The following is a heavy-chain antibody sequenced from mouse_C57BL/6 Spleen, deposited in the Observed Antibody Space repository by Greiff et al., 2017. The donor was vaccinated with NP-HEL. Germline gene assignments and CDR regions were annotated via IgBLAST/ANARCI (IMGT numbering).Heavy chain of an antibody. CDR3: ARRGYGSSGAMDY. J-gene: IGHJ4*01. V-gene: IGHV5-15*04. CDR2: ISNLAYSI. CDR1: GFTFSDYG. Sequence: EVKVVESGGGLVQPGGSLKLSCAASGFTFSDYGMAWVRQAPRRGPEWVAFISNLAYSIYYADTVTGRFPRSRENAKNTLYLEMSSLRSEDTAMYYCARRGYGSSGAMDYWGQGTSVTVSS. D-gene: IGHD1-1*01.